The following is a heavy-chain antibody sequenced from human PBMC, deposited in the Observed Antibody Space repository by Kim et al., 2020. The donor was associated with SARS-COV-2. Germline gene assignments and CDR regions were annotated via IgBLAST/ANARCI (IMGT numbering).Heavy chain of an antibody. CDR2: IRSKGNNYAT. J-gene: IGHJ6*02. V-gene: IGHV3-73*01. CDR3: TRRSVYCSGDTCYSYYGMDV. D-gene: IGHD2-15*01. CDR1: GVTFSDST. Sequence: GGSLRLSCAASGVTFSDSTMLWVRQASGKGLEWVGRIRSKGNNYATEYAASVKGRFTISRDDSKNTAYLQMNSLKTEDTAVYYCTRRSVYCSGDTCYSYYGMDVWGQGTTVTVSS.